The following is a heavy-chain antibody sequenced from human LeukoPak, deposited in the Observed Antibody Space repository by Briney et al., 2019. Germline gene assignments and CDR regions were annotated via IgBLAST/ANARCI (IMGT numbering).Heavy chain of an antibody. V-gene: IGHV1-24*01. CDR3: ATAPREVPAAISGFDP. D-gene: IGHD2-2*01. CDR2: FAPEDGET. CDR1: GYALTELS. J-gene: IGHJ5*02. Sequence: ASVKVSCKVSGYALTELSMHWVRQAPGKGLEWMGGFAPEDGETIYAQKFQGRVTMTEDTSTDTAYMELSSLRSEDTAVYYCATAPREVPAAISGFDPWGQGTLVTVSS.